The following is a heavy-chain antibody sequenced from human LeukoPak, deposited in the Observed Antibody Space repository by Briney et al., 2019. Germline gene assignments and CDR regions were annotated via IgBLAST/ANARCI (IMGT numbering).Heavy chain of an antibody. CDR2: MNPNSGNT. V-gene: IGHV1-8*03. CDR3: ARGSGSGWYVYYYYYMDV. CDR1: GYTFTSYD. Sequence: GASVKVSCKASGYTFTSYDINWVRQATGQGLEWMGWMNPNSGNTGYAQKFQGRVTITRNTSISTAYMELSSLRSEDTAVYYCARGSGSGWYVYYYYYMDVWGKGTTVTISS. J-gene: IGHJ6*03. D-gene: IGHD6-19*01.